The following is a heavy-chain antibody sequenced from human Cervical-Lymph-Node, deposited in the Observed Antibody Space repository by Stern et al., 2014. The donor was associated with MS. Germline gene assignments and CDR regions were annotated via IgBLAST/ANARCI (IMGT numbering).Heavy chain of an antibody. Sequence: EMQLVESGGGLVQPGGSLRVSCATSGFTVSTNYMSWVRQAPGKGLEWVSVIYSGGNTYYADSVKGRFTISRDNSKNTLYLQMNSLRPGDTAVYYCARVAVAGSYYYYGLDVWGQGTTVTVSS. J-gene: IGHJ6*02. V-gene: IGHV3-66*02. CDR1: GFTVSTNY. D-gene: IGHD6-19*01. CDR2: IYSGGNT. CDR3: ARVAVAGSYYYYGLDV.